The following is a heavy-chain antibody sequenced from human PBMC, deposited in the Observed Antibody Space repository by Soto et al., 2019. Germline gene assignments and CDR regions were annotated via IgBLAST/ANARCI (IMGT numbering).Heavy chain of an antibody. CDR1: GFTFSSYD. V-gene: IGHV3-13*01. Sequence: GGSLRLSCAASGFTFSSYDMHWVRQATGKGLEWVSAIGTAGDTYYPGSVKGRFTISRENAKNSLYLQMNSLRAGDTAVYYCARAAAGYWYFDLWGRGTLVTVSS. CDR2: IGTAGDT. J-gene: IGHJ2*01. D-gene: IGHD6-13*01. CDR3: ARAAAGYWYFDL.